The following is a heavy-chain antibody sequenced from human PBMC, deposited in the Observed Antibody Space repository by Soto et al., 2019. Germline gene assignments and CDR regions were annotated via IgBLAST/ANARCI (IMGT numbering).Heavy chain of an antibody. Sequence: QVQLVESGGGLVKPGESLRLSCAASGFTFSDYYMSWVRQAPGKGLEWVSYISSDGSIIFYADSVEGRFTISRDNAKNSLYLQVNSPRAEDTAVYYCARGGGFYGYDAHAFDIWGQGTMVTVSP. CDR1: GFTFSDYY. J-gene: IGHJ3*02. CDR2: ISSDGSII. D-gene: IGHD5-12*01. V-gene: IGHV3-11*01. CDR3: ARGGGFYGYDAHAFDI.